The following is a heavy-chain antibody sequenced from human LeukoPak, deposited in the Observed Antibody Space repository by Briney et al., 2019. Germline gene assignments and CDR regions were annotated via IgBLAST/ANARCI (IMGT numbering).Heavy chain of an antibody. D-gene: IGHD3-22*01. J-gene: IGHJ3*02. Sequence: PSETLSLTCAVSGGSISSGGYSWSWIRQPPGKGLEWIGYIYHSGSTYYNPSLKSRVTISVDRSKNQFSLKLSSVTAADTAVYYCARSHYDSSGYEDAFDIWGQGTMVTVSS. V-gene: IGHV4-30-2*01. CDR1: GGSISSGGYS. CDR3: ARSHYDSSGYEDAFDI. CDR2: IYHSGST.